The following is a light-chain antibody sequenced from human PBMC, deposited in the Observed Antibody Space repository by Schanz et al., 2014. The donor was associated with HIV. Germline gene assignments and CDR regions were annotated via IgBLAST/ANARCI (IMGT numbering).Light chain of an antibody. CDR2: GAS. Sequence: EIVMTQSPATLSVSPGERATLSCRASQSININLAWHQQKPGQAPRLLIYGASTRASGIPDRFSGSGSGTDFTLTINRLEPEDFAIYYCQQYDSSTWTFGQGTKVEI. V-gene: IGKV3-15*01. CDR3: QQYDSSTWT. J-gene: IGKJ1*01. CDR1: QSININ.